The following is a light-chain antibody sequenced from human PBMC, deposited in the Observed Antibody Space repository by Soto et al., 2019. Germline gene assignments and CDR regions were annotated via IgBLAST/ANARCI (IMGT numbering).Light chain of an antibody. V-gene: IGKV3-20*01. CDR1: QIVSSTY. Sequence: EIVLTQSPGTLSLSPGERATLSCRASQIVSSTYLAWFQQKPGQAPRLLIYGASTRATGIPDRFSGSGSGTDSTLTISGLELEDFALYYCQQYGVTPPNSFGGGTKVEV. CDR3: QQYGVTPPNS. J-gene: IGKJ4*01. CDR2: GAS.